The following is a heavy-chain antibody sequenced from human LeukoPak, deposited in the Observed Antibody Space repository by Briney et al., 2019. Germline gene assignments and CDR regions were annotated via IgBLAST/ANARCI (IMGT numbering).Heavy chain of an antibody. CDR2: FTSRSRSI. V-gene: IGHV3-21*01. J-gene: IGHJ6*02. CDR3: ARDVVGGGDYYYYYGMDV. CDR1: GFTFSSYS. Sequence: GGSLRLSCAASGFTFSSYSMTWVRQAPGKGLEWVSSFTSRSRSIYYADSVKGRFTISRDNSKNTLYLQMNSLRAEDTAVYYCARDVVGGGDYYYYYGMDVWGQGTTVTVSS. D-gene: IGHD3-16*01.